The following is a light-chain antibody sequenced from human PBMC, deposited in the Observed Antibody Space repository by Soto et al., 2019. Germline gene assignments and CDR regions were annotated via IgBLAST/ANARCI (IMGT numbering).Light chain of an antibody. CDR1: QSVSSY. CDR2: DAS. Sequence: EIVLTQSPATLSLSPGERATLSCRASQSVSSYLAWYQQKPGQAPRLLIYDASNRATGIPARFSGSGSGTDFTLTISSREPEDFAIYYCQQRSNWPPVTFGGGTNVDIK. V-gene: IGKV3-11*01. CDR3: QQRSNWPPVT. J-gene: IGKJ4*01.